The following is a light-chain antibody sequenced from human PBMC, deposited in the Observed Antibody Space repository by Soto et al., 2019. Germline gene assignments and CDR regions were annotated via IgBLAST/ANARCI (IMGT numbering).Light chain of an antibody. J-gene: IGLJ2*01. CDR3: SSYTSTITHVV. V-gene: IGLV2-14*01. Sequence: QSVLTQPASVYGSPGQSITISCTGTSSDVGGYNYVSWYQQHPGKAPKLMIYEVSNRPSGVSNRFSGSKSGNTASLTISGLQAEDEADYYCSSYTSTITHVVFGGGTKLTVL. CDR2: EVS. CDR1: SSDVGGYNY.